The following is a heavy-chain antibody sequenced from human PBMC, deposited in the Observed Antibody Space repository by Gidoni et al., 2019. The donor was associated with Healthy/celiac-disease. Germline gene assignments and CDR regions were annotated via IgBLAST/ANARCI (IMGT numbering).Heavy chain of an antibody. Sequence: EVQLVESGGGLVQPGRSLRLSCAASGFPFDDYAMHWVRQAPGKGLEWVSGISWNSGSIGYADSVKGRFTISRDNAKNSLYLQMNSLRAEDTALYYCAKDMGTIFGVSIPDYWGQGTLVTVSS. V-gene: IGHV3-9*01. CDR1: GFPFDDYA. CDR2: ISWNSGSI. CDR3: AKDMGTIFGVSIPDY. D-gene: IGHD3-3*01. J-gene: IGHJ4*02.